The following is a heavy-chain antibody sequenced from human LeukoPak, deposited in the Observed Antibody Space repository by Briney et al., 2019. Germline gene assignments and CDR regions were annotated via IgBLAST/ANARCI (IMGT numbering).Heavy chain of an antibody. Sequence: GESLKISCQGPGYSFTSYWITWVRQMPGKGLEWMGRIDPSDSYTNYSPSFQGHVTISADKSISTAYLQWSSLKALDTAMYYCARHPGTGPLGYWGQGTLVTVSS. J-gene: IGHJ4*02. D-gene: IGHD1-1*01. V-gene: IGHV5-10-1*01. CDR2: IDPSDSYT. CDR3: ARHPGTGPLGY. CDR1: GYSFTSYW.